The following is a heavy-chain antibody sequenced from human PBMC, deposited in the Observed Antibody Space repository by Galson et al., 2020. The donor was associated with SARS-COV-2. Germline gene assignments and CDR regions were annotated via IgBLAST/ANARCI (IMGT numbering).Heavy chain of an antibody. J-gene: IGHJ4*02. D-gene: IGHD3-3*01. CDR2: IVLGSGNT. Sequence: SVKVSCKASGFTFDNGAVQWVRQARGQRLEWIGRIVLGSGNTKYARDFETRATISRDRSTNTVFLDVSSLRSDDTAVYFCFLIPYNTKSVFDYWGQGTLVTVSS. CDR3: FLIPYNTKSVFDY. CDR1: GFTFDNGA. V-gene: IGHV1-58*01.